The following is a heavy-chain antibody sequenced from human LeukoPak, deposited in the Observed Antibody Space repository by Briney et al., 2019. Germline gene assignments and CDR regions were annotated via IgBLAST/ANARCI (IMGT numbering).Heavy chain of an antibody. CDR2: IYTSGST. CDR3: ARENLSGYEPRIDY. D-gene: IGHD5-12*01. Sequence: SETLSLTCTVSGGSISSYYCSWIRQPAGKGLEWIGRIYTSGSTNYNPSLKSRVTMSVDTSKNQFSLKLSSVTAADTAVYYCARENLSGYEPRIDYWGQRTLVTVSS. V-gene: IGHV4-4*07. J-gene: IGHJ4*02. CDR1: GGSISSYY.